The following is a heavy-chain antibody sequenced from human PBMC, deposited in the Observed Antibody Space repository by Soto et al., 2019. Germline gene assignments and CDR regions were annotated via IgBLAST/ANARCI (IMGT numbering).Heavy chain of an antibody. CDR3: AREGDTYYYDSSGYSPDY. V-gene: IGHV3-21*01. CDR2: ISSSSSYI. J-gene: IGHJ4*02. D-gene: IGHD3-22*01. CDR1: GFTFSSYS. Sequence: EVQLVESGGGLVKPGGSLRLSCAASGFTFSSYSMNWVRQAPGKGLEWVSSISSSSSYIYYADSVKGRFTISRDNAKNSLYLQTKSLRAEDTAVYYCAREGDTYYYDSSGYSPDYWGQGTLVTVSS.